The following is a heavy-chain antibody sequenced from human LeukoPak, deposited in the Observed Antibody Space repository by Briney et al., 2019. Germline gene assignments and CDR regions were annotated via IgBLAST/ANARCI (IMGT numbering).Heavy chain of an antibody. Sequence: ASVKVSCKASGYTFTNYRITWVRQAPGQGLEWMGWISAYNGDTNYAQRFQGRITMTTDTSTTTAYMELRSLRSDDTAVYYCATLGDVLRLFPLISLDGMDVWGQGTTVTVSS. V-gene: IGHV1-18*01. CDR2: ISAYNGDT. J-gene: IGHJ6*02. CDR3: ATLGDVLRLFPLISLDGMDV. CDR1: GYTFTNYR. D-gene: IGHD3-3*01.